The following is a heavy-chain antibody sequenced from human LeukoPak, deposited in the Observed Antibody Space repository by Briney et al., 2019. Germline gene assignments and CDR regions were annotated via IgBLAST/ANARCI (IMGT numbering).Heavy chain of an antibody. D-gene: IGHD1-1*01. CDR1: GFTFTNAW. J-gene: IGHJ2*01. CDR2: IKSKTDGGTT. V-gene: IGHV3-15*01. CDR3: TTETNWYFDL. Sequence: PGGSLRLSCAASGFTFTNAWMSWVRQAPGRGLEWIGRIKSKTDGGTTDYAAPVKGRFTISRDDSENTLYLQMNSLKTEDTAVYFCTTETNWYFDLWGRGTLVTVSS.